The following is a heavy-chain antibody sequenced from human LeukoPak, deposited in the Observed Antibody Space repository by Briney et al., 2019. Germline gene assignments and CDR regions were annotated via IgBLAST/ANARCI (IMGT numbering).Heavy chain of an antibody. CDR3: ASYTASSYWFDA. CDR2: MFGSGNT. V-gene: IGHV4-4*07. D-gene: IGHD2-2*02. CDR1: GASIRSYH. Sequence: AETLSLTCTVSGASIRSYHWSWIRQPAGKGLEWIGRMFGSGNTNYNPSLKRRVTMSVDTSTNPFSLRLSSVTAADTAVYYCASYTASSYWFDAWGQGTPVTVSS. J-gene: IGHJ5*02.